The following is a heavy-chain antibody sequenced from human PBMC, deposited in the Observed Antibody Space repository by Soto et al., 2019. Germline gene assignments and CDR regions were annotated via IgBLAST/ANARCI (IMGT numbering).Heavy chain of an antibody. Sequence: GGSRIVSCASSGFKFNSNSMAWVRQAPGKGLEWVSSISPGGSIKFYADSVKGRFTISRDNSKNMVSLQMSSLRAEDTAIYYCAKRRDGYSFAYWGQGALVTVSS. J-gene: IGHJ4*02. CDR3: AKRRDGYSFAY. CDR2: ISPGGSIK. D-gene: IGHD4-4*01. V-gene: IGHV3-23*01. CDR1: GFKFNSNS.